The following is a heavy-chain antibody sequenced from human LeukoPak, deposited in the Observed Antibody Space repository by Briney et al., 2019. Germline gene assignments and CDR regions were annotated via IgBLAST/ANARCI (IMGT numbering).Heavy chain of an antibody. CDR1: GSPFTSYD. CDR2: MNPNSGNT. CDR3: AFRRLPFDY. J-gene: IGHJ4*02. Sequence: GASVQASYKASGSPFTSYDINWVRPPTGQGLEWMGWMNPNSGNTGYAQKFQGRVTMTRNTPISTAYMELSSLRSEDTAVYYCAFRRLPFDYWGQGTLVTVSS. V-gene: IGHV1-8*01. D-gene: IGHD2/OR15-2a*01.